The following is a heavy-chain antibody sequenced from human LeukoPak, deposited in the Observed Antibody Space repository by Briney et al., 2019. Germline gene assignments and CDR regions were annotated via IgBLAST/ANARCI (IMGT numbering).Heavy chain of an antibody. CDR3: AKDLCSGNNCYNSD. Sequence: QPGGSLRLSCAASGFTFSHYALHWVRQAPGKGLEWVAFIRHDGTNKYYADSVKGRFTISRDNSKNTLYLQMNSLRAEDTAVYYCAKDLCSGNNCYNSDWGQGTLVTVSS. CDR1: GFTFSHYA. J-gene: IGHJ4*02. V-gene: IGHV3-30*02. CDR2: IRHDGTNK. D-gene: IGHD2-2*02.